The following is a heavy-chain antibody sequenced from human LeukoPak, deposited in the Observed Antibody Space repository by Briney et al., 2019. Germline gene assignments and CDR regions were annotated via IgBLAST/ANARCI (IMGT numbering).Heavy chain of an antibody. CDR2: IRYDGNKE. Sequence: PGGSLRLSCAASGFTFSSYGMHWVRQAPGKELEWVAFIRYDGNKENYADSVKGRFTISGDNSKNTVYLQMDSLRTEDTAVYYCAKDDPFFDYWGQGTLVTVSS. V-gene: IGHV3-30*02. J-gene: IGHJ4*02. CDR1: GFTFSSYG. CDR3: AKDDPFFDY.